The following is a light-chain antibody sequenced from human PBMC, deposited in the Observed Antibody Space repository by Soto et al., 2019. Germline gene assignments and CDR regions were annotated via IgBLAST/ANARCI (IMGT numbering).Light chain of an antibody. CDR2: EDN. CDR1: SSNIGNNY. CDR3: QSYDSSNHAV. J-gene: IGLJ2*01. Sequence: LTQSPSVSAAPGQKVTISCSGSSSNIGNNYVSWYQQLPGTAPTTVIYEDNQRPSGVPDRFSGSIDSSSNSASLTISGLKTEDEADYYCQSYDSSNHAVFGGGTKLTVL. V-gene: IGLV6-57*02.